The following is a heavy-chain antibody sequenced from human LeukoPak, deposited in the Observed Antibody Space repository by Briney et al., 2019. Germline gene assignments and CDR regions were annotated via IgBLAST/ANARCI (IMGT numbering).Heavy chain of an antibody. CDR2: ISSSSSTI. V-gene: IGHV3-48*04. D-gene: IGHD6-19*01. Sequence: GGSLRLSCAASGFTFSNAWMSWVRQAPGRGLEWVSYISSSSSTIYYADSVKGRFTISRDNAKNSLYLQMNSLRAEDTAVYYCARGSGYSSGWYALNWFDPWGQGTLVTVSS. CDR3: ARGSGYSSGWYALNWFDP. J-gene: IGHJ5*02. CDR1: GFTFSNAW.